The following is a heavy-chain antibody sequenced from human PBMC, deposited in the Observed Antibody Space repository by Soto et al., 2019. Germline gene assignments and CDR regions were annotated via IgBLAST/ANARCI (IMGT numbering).Heavy chain of an antibody. CDR1: GFTFSSYS. CDR3: AREHVTIVGSHNWFDP. J-gene: IGHJ5*02. CDR2: ISSSSSYI. Sequence: GGSLRLSCAASGFTFSSYSMNWVRQAPGKGLEWVSSISSSSSYIYYADSVKGRFTISRDNAKNSLYLQMNSLRAEDTAVYYCAREHVTIVGSHNWFDPWGQGTLVTVSS. V-gene: IGHV3-21*01. D-gene: IGHD1-26*01.